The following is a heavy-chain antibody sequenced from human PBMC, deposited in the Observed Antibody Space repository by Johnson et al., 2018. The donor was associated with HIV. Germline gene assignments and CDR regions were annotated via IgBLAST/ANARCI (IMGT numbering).Heavy chain of an antibody. V-gene: IGHV3-30*04. CDR2: ISYDGSNK. CDR1: GFTFSSYA. J-gene: IGHJ3*02. CDR3: ARGGKWGIVGARGSFEI. D-gene: IGHD1-26*01. Sequence: QVQLVESGGGVVQPGRSLRLSCAASGFTFSSYAMHWVRQAPGKGLEWVAVISYDGSNKYYADSVKGRFTISRDNSKNTLYLQMNSLRAEDTAVYYCARGGKWGIVGARGSFEIWGQWTMVTVSS.